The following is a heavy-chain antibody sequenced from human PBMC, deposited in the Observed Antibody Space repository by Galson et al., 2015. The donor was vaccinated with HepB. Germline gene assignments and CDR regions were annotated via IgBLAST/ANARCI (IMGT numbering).Heavy chain of an antibody. J-gene: IGHJ6*03. CDR3: ARIGIYWHELVLYYYYMDV. D-gene: IGHD6-13*01. CDR1: GYTFTSYG. CDR2: ISAYNGNT. Sequence: SVKVSCKASGYTFTSYGISWVRQAPGQGLEWMGWISAYNGNTNYAQKLQGRVTMTTDTSTSTAYMELRSLRSDDTAVYYCARIGIYWHELVLYYYYMDVWGQGTTVTVSS. V-gene: IGHV1-18*01.